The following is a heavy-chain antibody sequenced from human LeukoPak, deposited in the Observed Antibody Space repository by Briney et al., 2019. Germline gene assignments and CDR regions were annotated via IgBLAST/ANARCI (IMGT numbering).Heavy chain of an antibody. CDR3: ARPLGYCSGDSCYPNDY. V-gene: IGHV3-7*01. D-gene: IGHD2-15*01. CDR2: IKQDGSER. CDR1: GFTFSNYW. Sequence: GGSLRLSYAASGFTFSNYWMSWVRQAPGKGLEWVANIKQDGSERYYVDSVKGRFTISRDNAKNSLYLQMNSLRAEDTAFYYCARPLGYCSGDSCYPNDYWGQGTLVTVSS. J-gene: IGHJ4*02.